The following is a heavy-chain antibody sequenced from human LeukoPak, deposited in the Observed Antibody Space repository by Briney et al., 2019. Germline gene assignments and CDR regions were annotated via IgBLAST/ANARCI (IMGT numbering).Heavy chain of an antibody. CDR2: IWYDGSNK. V-gene: IGHV3-33*01. J-gene: IGHJ4*02. CDR3: AREGPRGNSQFDY. D-gene: IGHD2/OR15-2a*01. Sequence: PGGSLRLSCVASGFTFSNYGMHWVRQAPGKGLEWVALIWYDGSNKYYTDSVKGRLTISRDNSKNTLYLQMNSLKAEDTAVYYCAREGPRGNSQFDYWGQGTLVTVSS. CDR1: GFTFSNYG.